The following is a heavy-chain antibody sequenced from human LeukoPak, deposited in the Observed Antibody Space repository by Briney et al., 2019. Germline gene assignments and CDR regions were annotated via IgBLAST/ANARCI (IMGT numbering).Heavy chain of an antibody. CDR1: GYTFTGYY. V-gene: IGHV1-2*02. J-gene: IGHJ4*02. Sequence: ASVKVSCKASGYTFTGYYMHWVRQAPGQGLEWMGWINPNSGDTNYAQKFQGRVTVTRDTSISTAYMELSSLRSDDTAVYYCARVGNSGWYVHPTLDYWGQGTLVTVSS. CDR2: INPNSGDT. CDR3: ARVGNSGWYVHPTLDY. D-gene: IGHD6-19*01.